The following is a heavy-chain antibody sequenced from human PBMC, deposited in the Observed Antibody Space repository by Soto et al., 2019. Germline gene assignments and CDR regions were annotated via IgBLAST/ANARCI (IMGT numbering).Heavy chain of an antibody. Sequence: GESLKISCAASGFTFSSYWMSWVRQAPGKGLEWVANIKQDGSEKYYVDSVKGRFTISRDNAKNSLYLQMNSLRAEDTAVYYCAREVEYCSGGSCYLTSYYYYYYMDVWGKGTTVTVSS. D-gene: IGHD2-15*01. V-gene: IGHV3-7*01. CDR2: IKQDGSEK. J-gene: IGHJ6*03. CDR3: AREVEYCSGGSCYLTSYYYYYYMDV. CDR1: GFTFSSYW.